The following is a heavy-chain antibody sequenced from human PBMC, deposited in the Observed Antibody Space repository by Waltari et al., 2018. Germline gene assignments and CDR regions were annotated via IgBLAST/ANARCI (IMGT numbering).Heavy chain of an antibody. CDR1: GYTFTSYA. CDR3: ASLKWGPYYYDSGGYYYSTFDI. CDR2: INTNTGNP. D-gene: IGHD3-22*01. V-gene: IGHV7-4-1*02. J-gene: IGHJ3*02. Sequence: QVQLVQSGSELKKPGASVKVSCKASGYTFTSYAMNWVRQAPGQGLEWMGWINTNTGNPTYAQGFTGRFVFSLDTSVSTAYLQISSLKAEDTAVYYCASLKWGPYYYDSGGYYYSTFDIWGQGTMVTVSS.